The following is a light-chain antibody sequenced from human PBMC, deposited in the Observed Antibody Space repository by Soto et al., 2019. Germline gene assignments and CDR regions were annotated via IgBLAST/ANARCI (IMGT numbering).Light chain of an antibody. Sequence: DIKMTQSPSSLSASVGDRVTITCRATQSISKYLNWYQQKPGKAPNXLIYSTSTLQSGVPSRFSGSVSGTDFTITINSLQPEDGETYDGQQAYDIPRTFGQGTKVDIK. V-gene: IGKV1-39*01. CDR1: QSISKY. CDR3: QQAYDIPRT. CDR2: STS. J-gene: IGKJ1*01.